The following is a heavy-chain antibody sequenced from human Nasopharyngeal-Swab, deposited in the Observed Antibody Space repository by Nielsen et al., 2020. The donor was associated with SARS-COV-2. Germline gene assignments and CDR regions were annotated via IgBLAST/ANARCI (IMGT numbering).Heavy chain of an antibody. CDR2: ISSSSSYI. V-gene: IGHV3-21*01. CDR3: ARVRSLAGHDAFDI. D-gene: IGHD6-19*01. Sequence: GESLKISCAASGFTFSSYSMNWVRQAPGKGLEWVSSISSSSSYIYYADSVKGRFTISRDNAKNSLYLQMNSLRAEDTAVYSCARVRSLAGHDAFDIWGQGTMV. CDR1: GFTFSSYS. J-gene: IGHJ3*02.